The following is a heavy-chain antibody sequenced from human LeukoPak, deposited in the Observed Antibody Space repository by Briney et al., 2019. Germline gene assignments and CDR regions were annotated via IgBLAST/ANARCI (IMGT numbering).Heavy chain of an antibody. D-gene: IGHD5-18*01. CDR1: GGTFSSYA. V-gene: IGHV1-69*13. CDR3: ARRLGYSYGYYYGMDV. CDR2: IIPIFGTA. J-gene: IGHJ6*02. Sequence: GASVKVSCKASGGTFSSYAISWVRQAPGQGLEWMGGIIPIFGTANYAQKFQGRVTITADESTSTAYMELSSLRSEDTAVYYCARRLGYSYGYYYGMDVWGQGTTVTVS.